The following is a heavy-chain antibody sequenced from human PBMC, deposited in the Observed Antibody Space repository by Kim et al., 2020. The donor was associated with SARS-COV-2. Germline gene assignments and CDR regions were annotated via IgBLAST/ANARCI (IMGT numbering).Heavy chain of an antibody. Sequence: RYRPSFQGQVTISADKTISTADLQWSSLKASDTAMYYCARLVEVGHPFDPWGQGTLVTVSS. D-gene: IGHD1-26*01. J-gene: IGHJ5*02. CDR3: ARLVEVGHPFDP. V-gene: IGHV5-51*01.